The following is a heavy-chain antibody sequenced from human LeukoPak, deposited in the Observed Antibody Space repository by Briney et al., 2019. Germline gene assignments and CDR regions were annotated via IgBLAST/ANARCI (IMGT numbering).Heavy chain of an antibody. J-gene: IGHJ6*02. CDR1: GGTFSSYA. CDR2: IIPIFGTA. CDR3: ASGYSSDQLPHYYYYGMDV. Sequence: ASVKVSCKASGGTFSSYAISWVRQAPGQGLGWMGGIIPIFGTANYAQKFQGRVTITADESTSTAYMELSSLRSEDTAVYYCASGYSSDQLPHYYYYGMDVWGQGTTVTVSS. D-gene: IGHD6-19*01. V-gene: IGHV1-69*13.